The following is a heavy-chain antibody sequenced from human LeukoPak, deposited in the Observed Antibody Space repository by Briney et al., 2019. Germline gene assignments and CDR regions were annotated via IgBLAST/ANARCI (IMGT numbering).Heavy chain of an antibody. CDR3: AAMHTSSHY. CDR1: GGSISSSRYY. CDR2: FSDSGSR. V-gene: IGHV4-39*07. J-gene: IGHJ4*02. Sequence: SETLSLTCTVSGGSISSSRYYWGWIRQPPGEGLEWIASFSDSGSRYYNGPLRSRLTMSLETSKNQFSLILTSVTAADTAVYYCAAMHTSSHYWGRGTLVTVS. D-gene: IGHD2-2*01.